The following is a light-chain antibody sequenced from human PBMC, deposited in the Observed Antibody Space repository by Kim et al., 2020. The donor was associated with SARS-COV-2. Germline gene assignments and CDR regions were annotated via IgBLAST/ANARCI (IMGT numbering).Light chain of an antibody. Sequence: AIQLTQSPSSLSASVGDRVTITCRASQDITTALDWYQQKPGKTPKLLMYDVSTLESGVPSRFSGSGSGTDFTLTIGSLQPEDFATYYCQQFKNYPRTFGQGTKVDIK. J-gene: IGKJ1*01. CDR3: QQFKNYPRT. CDR1: QDITTA. CDR2: DVS. V-gene: IGKV1D-13*01.